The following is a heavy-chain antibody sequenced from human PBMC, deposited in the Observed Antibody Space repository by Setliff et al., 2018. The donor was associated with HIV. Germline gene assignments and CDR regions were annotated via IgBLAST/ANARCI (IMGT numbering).Heavy chain of an antibody. CDR3: ASGMRWDTAMGDAFDI. V-gene: IGHV1-18*04. Sequence: ASVKVSCKASGYTFTGHYMHWVRQAPGQGLEWMGRISTYNGNTNYAQKLQGRVTMTTDTSTSTAYMELRSLKSDDTAIYFCASGMRWDTAMGDAFDIWGQGTMVTVSS. CDR2: ISTYNGNT. J-gene: IGHJ3*02. CDR1: GYTFTGHY. D-gene: IGHD5-18*01.